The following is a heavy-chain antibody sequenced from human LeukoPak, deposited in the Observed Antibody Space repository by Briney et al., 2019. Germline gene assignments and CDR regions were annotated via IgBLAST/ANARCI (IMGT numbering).Heavy chain of an antibody. CDR2: ISSSGSTT. V-gene: IGHV3-11*01. CDR3: ARVPRSGGSIDY. D-gene: IGHD6-19*01. J-gene: IGHJ4*02. Sequence: PGRSLRLSCAASGFTFSDYYMTWIRQAPGKGLEWVSYISSSGSTTHYADSVKGRFTISRDNAKNSLYVQMNNLRAEDTAVYYCARVPRSGGSIDYWGQGTLVTVSS. CDR1: GFTFSDYY.